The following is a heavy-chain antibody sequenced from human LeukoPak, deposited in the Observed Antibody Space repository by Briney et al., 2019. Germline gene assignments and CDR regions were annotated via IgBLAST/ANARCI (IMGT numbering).Heavy chain of an antibody. V-gene: IGHV3-30-3*01. J-gene: IGHJ4*02. Sequence: GGSLRLSCAASEFTFSNYALHWVRQAPGKGLQWVAVISYDGNTIHYADSVKGRFIISRDNSKNTLYVQVNSLGTEDTAAYYCAKGSYYDSSGSFYFDYWGQGTLVTVSS. D-gene: IGHD3-22*01. CDR1: EFTFSNYA. CDR3: AKGSYYDSSGSFYFDY. CDR2: ISYDGNTI.